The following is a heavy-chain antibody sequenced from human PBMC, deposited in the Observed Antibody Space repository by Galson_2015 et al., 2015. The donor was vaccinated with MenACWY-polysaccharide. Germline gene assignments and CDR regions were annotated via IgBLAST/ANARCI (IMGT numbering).Heavy chain of an antibody. CDR1: GLGLRDYA. D-gene: IGHD1-14*01. J-gene: IGHJ5*02. Sequence: SLRLSCAASGLGLRDYAVSWVRQAPGKGLEWVSGIATRADWTYYTDSVKGRFTIYRDTSKNTVYLQMNSLREEDTALYFCAKRYECGRNPGPFDQWAQGTPVTVSA. CDR3: AKRYECGRNPGPFDQ. CDR2: IATRADWT. V-gene: IGHV3-23*01.